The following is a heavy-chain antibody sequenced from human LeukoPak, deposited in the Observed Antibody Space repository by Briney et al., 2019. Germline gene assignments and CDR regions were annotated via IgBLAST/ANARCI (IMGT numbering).Heavy chain of an antibody. CDR3: ARDLTTVTWGDY. J-gene: IGHJ4*02. Sequence: HPGGSLRLSCAASGFTFSSYAMHWVRQAPGKGLEWVAVISYDGSNKYYADSVKGRFTISRGNSKNTLYLQMNSLRAEDTAVYYCARDLTTVTWGDYWGQGPLVTVSS. V-gene: IGHV3-30-3*01. D-gene: IGHD4-17*01. CDR1: GFTFSSYA. CDR2: ISYDGSNK.